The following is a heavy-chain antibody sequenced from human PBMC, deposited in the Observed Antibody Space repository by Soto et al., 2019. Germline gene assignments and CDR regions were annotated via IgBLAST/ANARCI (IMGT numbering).Heavy chain of an antibody. CDR2: VYYSGTH. V-gene: IGHV4-59*01. J-gene: IGHJ4*02. CDR3: ARVQMATLYFDY. Sequence: SETLSLTCTVSRGSINNYYWSWVRQPPGKGLEWIGYVYYSGTHNYNPSLESRLTISIDTSKNQFSLKLNSVTAADTAVYYCARVQMATLYFDYWGQGALVTVSS. D-gene: IGHD5-12*01. CDR1: RGSINNYY.